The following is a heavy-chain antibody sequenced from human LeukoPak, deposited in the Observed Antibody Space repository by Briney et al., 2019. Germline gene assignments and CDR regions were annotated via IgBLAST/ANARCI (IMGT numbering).Heavy chain of an antibody. CDR2: ISGSGGST. Sequence: GGSLRLSCAASGFTFSSYAMSWVCQAPGKGLEWVSAISGSGGSTYYADSVKGRFTISRDNSKNTLYLQMNSLRAEDTAVYYCAKAGDSTYYDFWSGYDYFDYWGQGTLVTVSS. J-gene: IGHJ4*02. D-gene: IGHD3-3*01. CDR3: AKAGDSTYYDFWSGYDYFDY. V-gene: IGHV3-23*01. CDR1: GFTFSSYA.